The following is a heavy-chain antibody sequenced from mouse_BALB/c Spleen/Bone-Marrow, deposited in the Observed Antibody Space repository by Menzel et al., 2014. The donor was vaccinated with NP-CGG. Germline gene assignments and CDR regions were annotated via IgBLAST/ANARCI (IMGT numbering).Heavy chain of an antibody. J-gene: IGHJ4*01. Sequence: VQLQQSGAELARPGASVKLSCKASGYTFTSYWMQWVKQRPGQGLEWIGAIYPGDGDTRYTQKFKGKATLTADKSSSTAYMQLSSLASEDSAVYYCARWGKSYAMDYWGQGTSVTVSS. D-gene: IGHD2-1*01. CDR1: GYTFTSYW. CDR3: ARWGKSYAMDY. CDR2: IYPGDGDT. V-gene: IGHV1-87*01.